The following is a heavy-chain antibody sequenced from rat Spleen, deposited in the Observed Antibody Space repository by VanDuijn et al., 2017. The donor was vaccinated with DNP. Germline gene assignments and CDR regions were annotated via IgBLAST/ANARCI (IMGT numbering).Heavy chain of an antibody. CDR2: IWNTGGS. CDR3: ASTLVNYDTYGYYAMDA. J-gene: IGHJ4*01. Sequence: QVRLKESGPGLVQPSQTLSLTYTVSGFSLTSFHVHWVRQPPGKGLEWMGVIWNTGGSRYNSALKSRLSISKDTSKSQVFLKMNSLQTEDTATYYCASTLVNYDTYGYYAMDAWGQGTSVTVSS. CDR1: GFSLTSFH. D-gene: IGHD1-11*01. V-gene: IGHV2-41*01.